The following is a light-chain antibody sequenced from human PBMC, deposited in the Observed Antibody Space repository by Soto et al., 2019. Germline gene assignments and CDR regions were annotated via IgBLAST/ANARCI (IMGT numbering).Light chain of an antibody. CDR1: QSVEKY. CDR2: DAS. V-gene: IGKV3-11*01. CDR3: QQRKYWPPLT. J-gene: IGKJ4*01. Sequence: EVVLTQSPATLSLSPVERATLSCRASQSVEKYLVWYQQKPGQAPRVLIYDASNRATGIPARFSGSGSGTDFTLTISSLEPEDFAVYYCQQRKYWPPLTFGGGTKVEIK.